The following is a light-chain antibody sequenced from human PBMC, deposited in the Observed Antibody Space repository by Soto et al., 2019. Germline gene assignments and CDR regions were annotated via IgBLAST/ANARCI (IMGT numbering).Light chain of an antibody. CDR1: QGISSY. CDR2: AAS. J-gene: IGKJ1*01. V-gene: IGKV1-9*01. Sequence: DIQLTQSPSFLSASVGDRVTITCRASQGISSYLAWYQQKPGKAPELLIYAASTLQSGVPSRFSGSGSGTEFTLIISSLQPEDFATYYCQRLNSFPWTFGQGTKV. CDR3: QRLNSFPWT.